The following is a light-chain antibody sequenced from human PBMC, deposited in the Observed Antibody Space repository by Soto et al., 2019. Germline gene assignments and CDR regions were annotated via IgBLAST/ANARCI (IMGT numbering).Light chain of an antibody. CDR3: QQYDGH. V-gene: IGKV1-5*01. CDR1: QSINTW. CDR2: DAS. J-gene: IGKJ2*01. Sequence: DIQMTQSPSTVSASVGDRVTITCRASQSINTWLAWYQQKPWKAPRVLIYDASSLQSGVPSRFSGSGSGTEFTLTVSRLEHDDFVTYYGQQYDGHFGQGTKLEIK.